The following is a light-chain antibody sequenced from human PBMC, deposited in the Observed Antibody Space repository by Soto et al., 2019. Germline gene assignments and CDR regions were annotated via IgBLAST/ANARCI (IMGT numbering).Light chain of an antibody. CDR2: AAS. CDR3: QQSFSPSRS. CDR1: QGIGSY. Sequence: DIQMTQSPSSLSASLGDRVTITCRASQGIGSYLNWYQQKSGEAPRLLIFAASLLQSGVPSRFSGGGFGTDFTLTVSTLQPEDFATYFCQQSFSPSRSFGQGTKVEMK. J-gene: IGKJ2*01. V-gene: IGKV1-39*01.